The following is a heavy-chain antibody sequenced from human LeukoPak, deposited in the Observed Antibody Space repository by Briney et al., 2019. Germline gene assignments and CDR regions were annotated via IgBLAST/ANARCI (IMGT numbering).Heavy chain of an antibody. J-gene: IGHJ4*02. CDR1: GVTFSSYA. CDR3: AKGRNSFDY. Sequence: GGSLRLSCAASGVTFSSYAMHWVRQAPGKGLEWVAVISYDGSNKYYADSVKGRFTISRDNSKNTLYLQMTSPRAEDTAVYYCAKGRNSFDYCGQGTLVTVSS. CDR2: ISYDGSNK. V-gene: IGHV3-30-3*01.